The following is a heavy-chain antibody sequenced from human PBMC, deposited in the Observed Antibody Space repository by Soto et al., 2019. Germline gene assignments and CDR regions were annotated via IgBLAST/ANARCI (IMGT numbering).Heavy chain of an antibody. CDR3: ARAGNWNSHRIAKKYGMDV. V-gene: IGHV1-69*13. J-gene: IGHJ6*02. Sequence: GASVKVSCKASGGTFSSYAISWVRQAPGQGLEWMGGIIPIFGTANYAQKFQGRVTITADESTSTAYMELSSLRSEDTAVYYCARAGNWNSHRIAKKYGMDVWGQGTTVTVSS. CDR1: GGTFSSYA. CDR2: IIPIFGTA. D-gene: IGHD1-7*01.